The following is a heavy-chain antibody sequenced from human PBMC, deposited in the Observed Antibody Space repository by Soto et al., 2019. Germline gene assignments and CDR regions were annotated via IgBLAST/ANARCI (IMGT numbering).Heavy chain of an antibody. CDR2: MNPNSGNT. D-gene: IGHD5-18*01. Sequence: XSVKVSCKASGYTFTSYDINWGRQATGQGLEWMGWMNPNSGNTGYAQKFQGRVTMTRNTSISTAYMELSSLRSEDTAVYYCARGGIHHYYYGMDVWGQGTTVTVS. V-gene: IGHV1-8*01. J-gene: IGHJ6*02. CDR3: ARGGIHHYYYGMDV. CDR1: GYTFTSYD.